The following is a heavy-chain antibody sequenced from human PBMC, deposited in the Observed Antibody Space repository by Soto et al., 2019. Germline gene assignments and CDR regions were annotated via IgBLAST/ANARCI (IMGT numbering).Heavy chain of an antibody. CDR3: ARDSGFDFWSGYYPHSAFDI. D-gene: IGHD3-3*01. V-gene: IGHV4-59*01. CDR1: GGSISSYY. Sequence: SETLSLTCTVSGGSISSYYWSWIRQPPGKGLEWIGYIYYSGSTNYNPSLKSRVTISVDTSKNQFSLKLSSVTAADTAVYYCARDSGFDFWSGYYPHSAFDIWSQGTTDTVSS. CDR2: IYYSGST. J-gene: IGHJ3*02.